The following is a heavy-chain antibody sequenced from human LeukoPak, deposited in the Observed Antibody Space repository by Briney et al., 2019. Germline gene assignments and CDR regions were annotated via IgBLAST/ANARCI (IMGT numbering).Heavy chain of an antibody. CDR1: GYIFTDFY. D-gene: IGHD3-10*01. J-gene: IGHJ4*02. CDR3: ARDPEGVTPLDY. CDR2: LNPHSGGT. Sequence: ASVKVSCKASGYIFTDFYMHWVRQAPGQGLEWMGRLNPHSGGTTYAQKFQGRVTMTRDTSINTAYMDLSRLTFDDTAMYYCARDPEGVTPLDYWGQGTLVTVSS. V-gene: IGHV1-2*06.